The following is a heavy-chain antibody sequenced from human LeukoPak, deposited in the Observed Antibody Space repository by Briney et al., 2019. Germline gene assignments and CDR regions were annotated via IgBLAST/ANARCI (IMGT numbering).Heavy chain of an antibody. J-gene: IGHJ4*02. CDR3: AKRGGSYRGFDY. V-gene: IGHV3-23*01. CDR2: IGPSGST. CDR1: GFTLTTYA. Sequence: PGGSLRLSCAASGFTLTTYAMSWVRQAPGKGLAWVSAIGPSGSTFYADSVKGRFTISRDNSKYTLYLQMNSPRVDDTAVYYCAKRGGSYRGFDYWGQGTLVTVSS. D-gene: IGHD1-26*01.